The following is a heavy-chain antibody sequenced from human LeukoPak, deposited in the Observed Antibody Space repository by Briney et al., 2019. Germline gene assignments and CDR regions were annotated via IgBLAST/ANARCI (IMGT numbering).Heavy chain of an antibody. V-gene: IGHV4-4*07. J-gene: IGHJ5*02. D-gene: IGHD3-10*01. CDR2: TSHSDSP. CDR1: GGSISSYY. Sequence: PLETLSLTCTVSGGSISSYYWSWIRQPPGKGLEWIGSTSHSDSPYYNPSLESRVTISLDTSRNQFSLKLSSVTAADTAVYYCARGYVLLWFGESRSLSRFDPWGQGTLVTVSS. CDR3: ARGYVLLWFGESRSLSRFDP.